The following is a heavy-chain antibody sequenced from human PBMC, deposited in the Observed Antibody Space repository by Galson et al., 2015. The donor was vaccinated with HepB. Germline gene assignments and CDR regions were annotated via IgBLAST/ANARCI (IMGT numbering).Heavy chain of an antibody. CDR1: GWSFSGYS. J-gene: IGHJ6*03. Sequence: TLSLTCAVYGWSFSGYSWSWIRQPPEKGLEWIGEISRSGNTNYNPSLKSRVTISVDTSKNHFSLKLSSVTAADTAVYYCARGAISLGGVTLMDVWGKGTTVTVSS. V-gene: IGHV4-34*01. D-gene: IGHD3-16*01. CDR2: ISRSGNT. CDR3: ARGAISLGGVTLMDV.